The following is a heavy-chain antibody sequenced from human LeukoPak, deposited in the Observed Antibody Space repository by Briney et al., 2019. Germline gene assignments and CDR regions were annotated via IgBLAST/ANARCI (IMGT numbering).Heavy chain of an antibody. CDR1: GLTFSSHA. Sequence: GGSLRLSCVASGLTFSSHAMTWVRQAPGMGLDWVSTISGTGGTTDYADSVKGRFTISRDNSKNTLYLQMNSLRAEDTAVYYCARENYPGSQDALDIWGQGTMVTVSS. CDR2: ISGTGGTT. V-gene: IGHV3-23*01. CDR3: ARENYPGSQDALDI. J-gene: IGHJ3*02. D-gene: IGHD1-26*01.